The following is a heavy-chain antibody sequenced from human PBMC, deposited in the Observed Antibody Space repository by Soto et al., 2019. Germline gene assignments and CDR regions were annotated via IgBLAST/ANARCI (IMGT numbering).Heavy chain of an antibody. V-gene: IGHV3-11*06. J-gene: IGHJ4*02. CDR2: SSNSGSFT. Sequence: QVQLVESGGDLVKPGGSLRLSCAASGFTFSDHYMSWIRQAPGKGLEWIGYSSNSGSFTRYADSVKGRFSIYRDNAKNSLFLQINSLRGDDTAIYYCVRSGDNYNLLDYWGKGTPVTVSS. CDR3: VRSGDNYNLLDY. D-gene: IGHD1-1*01. CDR1: GFTFSDHY.